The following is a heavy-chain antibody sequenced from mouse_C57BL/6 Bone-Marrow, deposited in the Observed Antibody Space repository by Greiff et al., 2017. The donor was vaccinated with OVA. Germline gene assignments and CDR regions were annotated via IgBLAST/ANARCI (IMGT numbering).Heavy chain of an antibody. CDR2: INPSTGGT. D-gene: IGHD2-3*01. V-gene: IGHV1-42*01. J-gene: IGHJ2*01. CDR3: ARGRWLLLDY. CDR1: GYSFTGYY. Sequence: EVQVVESGPELVKPGASVKISCKASGYSFTGYYMNWVKQSPEKSLEWIGEINPSTGGTTYNQKFKAKATLTVDKSSSTAYMQLKSLTSEDSAVYYCARGRWLLLDYWGQGTTLTVSS.